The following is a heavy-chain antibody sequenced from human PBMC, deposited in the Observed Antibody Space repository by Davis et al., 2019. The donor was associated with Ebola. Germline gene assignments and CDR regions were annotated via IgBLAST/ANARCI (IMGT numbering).Heavy chain of an antibody. CDR2: ISYDGSNK. D-gene: IGHD3-3*01. J-gene: IGHJ4*02. CDR1: GFTFSSYG. CDR3: ARGYDFWSGYPYSTGPFDY. V-gene: IGHV3-30*03. Sequence: GESLKISCAASGFTFSSYGMHWVRQAPGKGLEWVAVISYDGSNKYYADSVKGRFTISRDNSKNTLYLQMNSLRAEDTAVYYCARGYDFWSGYPYSTGPFDYWGQGTLVTVSS.